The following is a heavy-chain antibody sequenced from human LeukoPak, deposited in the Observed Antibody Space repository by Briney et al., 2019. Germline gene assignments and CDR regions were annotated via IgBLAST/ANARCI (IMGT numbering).Heavy chain of an antibody. J-gene: IGHJ4*02. CDR1: GYIFTDYY. CDR2: INPNSGGT. D-gene: IGHD2-21*02. Sequence: ASVKVSCKASGYIFTDYYIHWVRQAPGQGLEWMGRINPNSGGTNYAQEFQGRVTMTRDTSITTTYMDLSRLKSDDTAVYYCAREAVRYCGGDCQVDYWGQGTLVTVSS. CDR3: AREAVRYCGGDCQVDY. V-gene: IGHV1-2*06.